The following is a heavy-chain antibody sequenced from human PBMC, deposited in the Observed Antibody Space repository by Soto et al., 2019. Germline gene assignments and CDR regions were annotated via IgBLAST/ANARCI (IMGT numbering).Heavy chain of an antibody. CDR3: AKDRWIAVAAIGLYYYYGMDG. D-gene: IGHD6-19*01. Sequence: GGSLRLSCAASGFTFSSYGMHWVRQAPGKGLEWVAVISYDGSNKYYADSVKGRFTISRDNSKNTLYLQMNSLRAEDTAVYYCAKDRWIAVAAIGLYYYYGMDGWGQGTTVTVSS. CDR2: ISYDGSNK. J-gene: IGHJ6*02. CDR1: GFTFSSYG. V-gene: IGHV3-30*18.